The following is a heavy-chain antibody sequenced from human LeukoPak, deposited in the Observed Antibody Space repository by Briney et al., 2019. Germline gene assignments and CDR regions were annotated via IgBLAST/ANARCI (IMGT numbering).Heavy chain of an antibody. V-gene: IGHV4-59*01. CDR1: GGSISSYY. D-gene: IGHD3-3*01. CDR2: IYYSGST. J-gene: IGHJ6*02. Sequence: SGTLSLTCTVSGGSISSYYWSWIRQPPGKGLEWIGYIYYSGSTNYNPSLKSRVTISVDTSKNQFSLKLSSVTAADTAVYYCARATYYDFWSGYSPNPYYYYGMDVWGQGTTVTVSS. CDR3: ARATYYDFWSGYSPNPYYYYGMDV.